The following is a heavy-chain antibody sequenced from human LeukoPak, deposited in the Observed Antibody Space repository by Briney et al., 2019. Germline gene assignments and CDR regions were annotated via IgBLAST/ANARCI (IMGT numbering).Heavy chain of an antibody. CDR1: GFTFSSYG. CDR2: ISYDGSNK. V-gene: IGHV3-30*18. D-gene: IGHD1-26*01. J-gene: IGHJ4*02. Sequence: GRSMRLSCAASGFTFSSYGMHWVRQAPGKGLEWVAVISYDGSNKYYADSVKGRFTIFRDNSKNTLYLQMNSLRAEDTAVYYCAKDGSVRGPRVGAYDYWGQGTLVTVSS. CDR3: AKDGSVRGPRVGAYDY.